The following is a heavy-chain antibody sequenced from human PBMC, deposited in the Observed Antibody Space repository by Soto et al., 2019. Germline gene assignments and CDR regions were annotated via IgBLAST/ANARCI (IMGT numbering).Heavy chain of an antibody. CDR2: INPSGGRT. D-gene: IGHD4-17*01. Sequence: QVQLVQSGAEVKKPGASVKVSCKASGYSFIDYYIHWVRQAPGQGLEWMGIINPSGGRTSYAQKFQGRVTMTRDTSTSTVYMELSSLRSEDTAVYYCARDRGVTTYYYYYAMDVWGQGTTVTVSS. J-gene: IGHJ6*02. CDR1: GYSFIDYY. CDR3: ARDRGVTTYYYYYAMDV. V-gene: IGHV1-46*01.